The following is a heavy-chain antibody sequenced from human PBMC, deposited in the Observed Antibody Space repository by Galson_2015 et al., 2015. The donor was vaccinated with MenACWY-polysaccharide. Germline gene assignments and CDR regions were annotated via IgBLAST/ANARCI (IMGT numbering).Heavy chain of an antibody. CDR1: GITLTDYF. CDR2: INPVSGST. V-gene: IGHV1-46*01. J-gene: IGHJ4*01. Sequence: SVKVSCKAGGITLTDYFFHWVRQAPGQGLAWMGVINPVSGSTSYAQMFQGRVTMTRDTSLSTVYMELSSLTSEDTAVYYCARWTSRGNPDGYLDYWGHGTQVTVSS. D-gene: IGHD2/OR15-2a*01. CDR3: ARWTSRGNPDGYLDY.